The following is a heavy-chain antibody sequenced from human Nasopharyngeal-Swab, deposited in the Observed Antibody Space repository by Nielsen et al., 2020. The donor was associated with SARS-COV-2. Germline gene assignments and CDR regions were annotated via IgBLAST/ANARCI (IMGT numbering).Heavy chain of an antibody. V-gene: IGHV1-69*13. Sequence: SVKVSCKASGGTFSSYAISWVRQAPGQGLEWMGGIIPIFGTANYAQKFQGRVTITADESTSTAHMELSSLRSEDTAVYYCARGYYDFWSGYYVANYFDYWGQGTLVTVSS. J-gene: IGHJ4*02. CDR1: GGTFSSYA. D-gene: IGHD3-3*01. CDR2: IIPIFGTA. CDR3: ARGYYDFWSGYYVANYFDY.